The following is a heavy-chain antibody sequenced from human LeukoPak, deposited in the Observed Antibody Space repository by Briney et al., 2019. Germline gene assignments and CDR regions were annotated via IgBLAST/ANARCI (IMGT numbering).Heavy chain of an antibody. V-gene: IGHV4-34*01. D-gene: IGHD3-22*01. J-gene: IGHJ4*02. CDR2: INHSGST. CDR1: GGSFSGYY. Sequence: SETLSLTCAVYGGSFSGYYWSWIRQPPGKGLEWIGEINHSGSTNYNPSLKSRVTISVDTSKNQFSLKLSSVTAADTAVYYCARGAFRVGYYDSSGYCDYWGQGTLVTVSS. CDR3: ARGAFRVGYYDSSGYCDY.